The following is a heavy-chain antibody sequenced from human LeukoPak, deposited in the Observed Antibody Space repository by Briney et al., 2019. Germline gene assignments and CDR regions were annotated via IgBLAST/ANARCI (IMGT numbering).Heavy chain of an antibody. D-gene: IGHD5-12*01. V-gene: IGHV4-34*01. Sequence: PPETLSLTCAVSGGSFSGYYWSWIRQPPGKGLEWIGEISHSGSTNYSPSLKSRVTISVDTSKNQFSLNLSSVTAADTAVYYCARALVRATMVWYFDLWGRGTLVTVSS. CDR3: ARALVRATMVWYFDL. J-gene: IGHJ2*01. CDR2: ISHSGST. CDR1: GGSFSGYY.